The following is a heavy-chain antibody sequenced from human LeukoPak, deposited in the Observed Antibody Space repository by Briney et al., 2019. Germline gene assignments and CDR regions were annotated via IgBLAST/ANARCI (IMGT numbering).Heavy chain of an antibody. V-gene: IGHV3-7*01. J-gene: IGHJ6*02. CDR1: GFTFSAHW. D-gene: IGHD3-10*01. CDR2: IKQDGSEK. Sequence: PGGSLRLSCAASGFTFSAHWMTWVRQAPGKGLEWVANIKQDGSEKYYVDSVKGRFTISRDNSKNTLYLQMNSLRTEDTAVYYCAKDRTGVGDYYGSGSYSLLGMDVWGQGTTVTVSS. CDR3: AKDRTGVGDYYGSGSYSLLGMDV.